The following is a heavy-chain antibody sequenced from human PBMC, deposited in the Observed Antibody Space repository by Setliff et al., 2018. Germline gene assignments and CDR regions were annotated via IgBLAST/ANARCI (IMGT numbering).Heavy chain of an antibody. J-gene: IGHJ4*02. D-gene: IGHD2-21*02. CDR3: ARVRPCGGDCSTGVGGPYYFDH. Sequence: VASVKVSCKASGYTFNSYGISWVRQAPGQGLEWMGWISCYDGNTRYARKIQGRVTMTTDTSTTTAYMELRSLTSDDTAVYYCARVRPCGGDCSTGVGGPYYFDHWGQGTLVTVSS. CDR2: ISCYDGNT. V-gene: IGHV1-18*01. CDR1: GYTFNSYG.